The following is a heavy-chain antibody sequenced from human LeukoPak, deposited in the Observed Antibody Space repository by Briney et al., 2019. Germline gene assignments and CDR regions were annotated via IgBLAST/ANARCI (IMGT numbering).Heavy chain of an antibody. J-gene: IGHJ4*02. D-gene: IGHD5-12*01. CDR1: GGSIISGNW. Sequence: SETLSLTCAVSGGSIISGNWWSWVRQPPGKGLEWIGEIYHSGITNYNPSLKSRVTMSLDKSKNQFSLNLRSVTAADTALYYCASSDGLPPRSDSSYDVFDYWGQGTLVIVSS. V-gene: IGHV4-4*02. CDR2: IYHSGIT. CDR3: ASSDGLPPRSDSSYDVFDY.